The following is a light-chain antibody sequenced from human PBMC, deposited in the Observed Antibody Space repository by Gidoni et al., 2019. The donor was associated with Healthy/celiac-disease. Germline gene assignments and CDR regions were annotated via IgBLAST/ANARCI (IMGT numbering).Light chain of an antibody. Sequence: SYELTQPPSVSVSPGQTASITCTGDKLGDKYACWYKQKPGQSPVLVIYQDSKRPSGIPERFSGSNSGNTATLTISGTQAMDEADYYCHAWDSSTGVFGTGTKVTVL. V-gene: IGLV3-1*01. CDR1: KLGDKY. J-gene: IGLJ1*01. CDR2: QDS. CDR3: HAWDSSTGV.